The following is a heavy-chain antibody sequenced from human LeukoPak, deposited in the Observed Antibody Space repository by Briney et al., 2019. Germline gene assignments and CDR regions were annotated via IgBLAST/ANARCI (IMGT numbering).Heavy chain of an antibody. Sequence: PSETLSLTCTVSGGSVSSGSYYWSWIRQPPGKGLEWIGYIYYSGSTNYNPSLKSRVTISVDTSKNQFSLKLSSVTAADTAVYYCAGRDYYDSSGYFGYWGQGTLVTVSS. D-gene: IGHD3-22*01. CDR3: AGRDYYDSSGYFGY. V-gene: IGHV4-61*01. CDR1: GGSVSSGSYY. J-gene: IGHJ4*02. CDR2: IYYSGST.